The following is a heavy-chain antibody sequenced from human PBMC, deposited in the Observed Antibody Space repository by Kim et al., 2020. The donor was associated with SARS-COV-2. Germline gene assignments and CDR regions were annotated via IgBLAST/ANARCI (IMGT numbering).Heavy chain of an antibody. D-gene: IGHD3-10*01. CDR2: IGGTSGSI. J-gene: IGHJ6*02. V-gene: IGHV3-23*01. CDR3: VKDNGEEWQQPPYYNRMDV. Sequence: GGSLRLSCEASGFTFSSYDMSWVRQAPGKGLEWVSSIGGTSGSIYYADSAKGRFTVSRDNSKNTLYLEMNNLGVEDTARYFCVKDNGEEWQQPPYYNRMDVWGRGITVTVSS. CDR1: GFTFSSYD.